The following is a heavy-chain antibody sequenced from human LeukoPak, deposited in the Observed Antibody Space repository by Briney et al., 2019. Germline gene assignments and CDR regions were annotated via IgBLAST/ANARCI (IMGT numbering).Heavy chain of an antibody. CDR2: IDHTGIT. J-gene: IGHJ4*02. CDR3: ARRSGYYDILTGYSPVVD. D-gene: IGHD3-9*01. CDR1: GGSISSSSYY. V-gene: IGHV4-61*05. Sequence: PSETLSLTCTVSGGSISSSSYYWGWIRQPPGKGLEWIGYIDHTGITNYNPPLNSRVTISRDTSKNHFSLELSSVTAADTAVYYCARRSGYYDILTGYSPVVDWGQGTLVTVSS.